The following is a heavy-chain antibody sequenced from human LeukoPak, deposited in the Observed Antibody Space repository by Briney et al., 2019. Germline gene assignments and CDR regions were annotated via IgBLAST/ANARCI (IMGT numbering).Heavy chain of an antibody. Sequence: GGSLRLSRAASGFTFSDYYMSWIRQAPGKGLEWVSYISSSGSTIYYADSVKGRFTISRDNAKNSLYLQMNSLRAEDTAVYYCARDSRKGSWHDYWGQGTLVTVSS. CDR3: ARDSRKGSWHDY. CDR1: GFTFSDYY. CDR2: ISSSGSTI. V-gene: IGHV3-11*01. J-gene: IGHJ4*02. D-gene: IGHD6-13*01.